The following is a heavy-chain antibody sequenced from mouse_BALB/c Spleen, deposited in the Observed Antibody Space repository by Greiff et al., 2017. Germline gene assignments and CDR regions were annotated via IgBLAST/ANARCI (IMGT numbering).Heavy chain of an antibody. D-gene: IGHD2-4*01. J-gene: IGHJ2*01. CDR2: INPGSGGT. CDR3: AREGYDYDENYFDY. Sequence: VQLQQSGAELVRPGTSVKVSCKASGYAFTYYLIEWVKQRPGQGLEWIGVINPGSGGTNYNEKFKGKATLTADKSSSTAYMQLSSLTSDDSAVYFCAREGYDYDENYFDYWGQGTTLTVSS. V-gene: IGHV1-54*01. CDR1: GYAFTYYL.